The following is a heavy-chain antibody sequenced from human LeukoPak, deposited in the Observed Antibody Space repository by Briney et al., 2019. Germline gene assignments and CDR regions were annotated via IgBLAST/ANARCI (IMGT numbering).Heavy chain of an antibody. CDR2: IWYDGSNK. CDR3: AREAGQLGDGYNFDAFDI. V-gene: IGHV3-33*01. D-gene: IGHD5-24*01. CDR1: GFTFSSYG. Sequence: GGSLRLSCAASGFTFSSYGMHWVRQAPGKGLEWVAVIWYDGSNKYYADPVKGRFTISRDNSKNTLYLQMNSLRAEDTAVYYCAREAGQLGDGYNFDAFDIWGQGTMVTVSS. J-gene: IGHJ3*02.